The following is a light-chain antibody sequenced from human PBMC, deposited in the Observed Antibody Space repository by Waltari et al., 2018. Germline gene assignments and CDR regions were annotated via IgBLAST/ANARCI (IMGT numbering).Light chain of an antibody. CDR1: QSISTN. J-gene: IGKJ2*01. CDR3: QQYNNWPPLYT. V-gene: IGKV3-15*01. Sequence: IVMTQSPATLSLSPGERATLSCRASQSISTNLAWYQQRPGQAPRLLIYDTSTRATGIPFKFSGSGSGTEFTLTISDLQPEDFAVYYCQQYNNWPPLYTFGQGTKLDIK. CDR2: DTS.